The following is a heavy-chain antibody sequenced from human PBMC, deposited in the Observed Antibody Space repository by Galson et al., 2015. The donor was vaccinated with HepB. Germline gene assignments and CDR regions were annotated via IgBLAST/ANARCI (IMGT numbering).Heavy chain of an antibody. CDR1: GYTFTDYV. D-gene: IGHD3-3*01. CDR2: LNTDTGTT. CDR3: ARSPLRFLDWLPYYDYFYMDV. V-gene: IGHV7-4-1*02. Sequence: SVKVSCKASGYTFTDYVVNWVRQAPGQRLEWMGRLNTDTGTTPYAPAFAGRFTFPLDTSVTTAYLKISSLETDDTAVYYCARSPLRFLDWLPYYDYFYMDVWGEGTTVTVSS. J-gene: IGHJ6*03.